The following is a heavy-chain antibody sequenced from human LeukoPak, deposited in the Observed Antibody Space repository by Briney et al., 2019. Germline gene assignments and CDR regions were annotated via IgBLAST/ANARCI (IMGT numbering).Heavy chain of an antibody. CDR1: RYTFTSYG. V-gene: IGHV1-18*01. Sequence: ASVKVSCKASRYTFTSYGITWVRQAPGQGLEWMGWISGYNGNTNYAQKFQGRVTMTTDTSTSTVYMELRSLRSDDTAVYYCARDDNYGSGQPDDWGQGTLVTVSS. J-gene: IGHJ4*02. D-gene: IGHD3-10*01. CDR2: ISGYNGNT. CDR3: ARDDNYGSGQPDD.